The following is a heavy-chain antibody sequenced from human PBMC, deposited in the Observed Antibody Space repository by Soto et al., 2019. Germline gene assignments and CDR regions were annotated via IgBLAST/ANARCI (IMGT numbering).Heavy chain of an antibody. CDR2: MNPNSGNT. CDR1: GYTFTSYD. Sequence: GASVKVSCKASGYTFTSYDINWVRQATGQGLEWIGWMNPNSGNTGYAQKFQGRVTMTRNTSISTAYMELSSLRSEDTAVYYCARAGVMKYCSGGSCYYAFDIWGQGTMVTVSS. CDR3: ARAGVMKYCSGGSCYYAFDI. J-gene: IGHJ3*02. V-gene: IGHV1-8*01. D-gene: IGHD2-15*01.